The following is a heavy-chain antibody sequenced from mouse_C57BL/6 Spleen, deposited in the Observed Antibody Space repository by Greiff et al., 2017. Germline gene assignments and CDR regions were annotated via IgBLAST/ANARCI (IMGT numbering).Heavy chain of an antibody. V-gene: IGHV5-4*03. CDR1: GFTFSSYA. J-gene: IGHJ2*01. Sequence: EVKVVESGGGLVKPGGSLKLSCAASGFTFSSYAMSWVRQTPEKRLEWVATISDGGSYTYYPDNVKGRFTISRDNAKNTLYLQMSHLRSEDTAMYYCARGTGTRYYFDYWGQGTTLTVSS. CDR2: ISDGGSYT. D-gene: IGHD4-1*01. CDR3: ARGTGTRYYFDY.